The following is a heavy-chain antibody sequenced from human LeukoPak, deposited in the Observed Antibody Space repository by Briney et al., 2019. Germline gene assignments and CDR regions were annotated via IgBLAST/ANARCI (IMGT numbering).Heavy chain of an antibody. V-gene: IGHV3-69-1*02. CDR2: ISGLSTHI. D-gene: IGHD3-16*01. CDR1: GFAFSDYD. CDR3: GRAFPPLRTSSAGDL. Sequence: GGSLRPSCSASGFAFSDYDMNWVRQAPGKGLEWVSSISGLSTHIYYGDSVKGRFSISRDNAKNSVYLQMNSLGVEDTAIYYCGRAFPPLRTSSAGDLWGQGILVTVSS. J-gene: IGHJ4*02.